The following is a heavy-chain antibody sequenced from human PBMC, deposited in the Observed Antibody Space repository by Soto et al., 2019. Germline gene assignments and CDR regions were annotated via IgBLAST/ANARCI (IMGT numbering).Heavy chain of an antibody. CDR3: AHRRGMIMDV. Sequence: QITLKESGPTQVKPTQTLTLTCTFSGFSLITGGVSVAWIRQPPGKALEWLALISGDDEKRYSPSLSSRLTITKDATKDQVVFTMTNMATLDTATYYCAHRRGMIMDVWGQGTTVTVSS. CDR1: GFSLITGGVS. D-gene: IGHD3-16*01. V-gene: IGHV2-5*02. J-gene: IGHJ6*02. CDR2: ISGDDEK.